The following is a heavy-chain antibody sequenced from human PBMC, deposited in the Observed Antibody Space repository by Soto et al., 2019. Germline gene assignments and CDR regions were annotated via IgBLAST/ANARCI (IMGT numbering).Heavy chain of an antibody. V-gene: IGHV3-7*05. Sequence: EVQLVESGGGLVQPGGSLRLSCAASGFIFTDHWMTWARQAPGKGLEWVALIKQDGSQKYYVDSVKGRFTISRDNARNSLYLQMDSLRAEDTAVYYCGGSYLWFNWGQGTPVAVSS. D-gene: IGHD3-10*01. CDR1: GFIFTDHW. J-gene: IGHJ4*02. CDR2: IKQDGSQK. CDR3: GGSYLWFN.